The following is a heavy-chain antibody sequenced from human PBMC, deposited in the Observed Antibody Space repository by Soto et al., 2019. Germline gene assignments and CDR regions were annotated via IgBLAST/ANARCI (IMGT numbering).Heavy chain of an antibody. CDR3: ARDPPYSGYEPRRYCSGGSCYRHYYYGMDF. CDR2: IIPIFGTA. J-gene: IGHJ6*02. V-gene: IGHV1-69*13. CDR1: GGTFSSYA. Sequence: SVKVSCKASGGTFSSYAISWVRQAPGQGLEWMGGIIPIFGTANYAQKFQGRVTITADESTSTAYMGLSSLRSEDTAVYYCARDPPYSGYEPRRYCSGGSCYRHYYYGMDFWGQGTTVTVSS. D-gene: IGHD2-15*01.